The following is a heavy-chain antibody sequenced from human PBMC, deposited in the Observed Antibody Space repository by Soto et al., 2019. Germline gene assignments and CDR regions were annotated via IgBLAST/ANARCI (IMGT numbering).Heavy chain of an antibody. CDR1: GGSIRSYY. CDR2: IYTRGST. CDR3: AREGASGFGMDV. D-gene: IGHD3-3*01. J-gene: IGHJ6*02. V-gene: IGHV4-4*07. Sequence: QVQLQESGPGLVKPSETLSLTCNVSGGSIRSYYWSWVRQPAGKPLEWIGRIYTRGSTNYNPSPTRRVSTSVDTSKNQFALEVPSLTAADTAVYYCAREGASGFGMDVWGLGTTVTVSS.